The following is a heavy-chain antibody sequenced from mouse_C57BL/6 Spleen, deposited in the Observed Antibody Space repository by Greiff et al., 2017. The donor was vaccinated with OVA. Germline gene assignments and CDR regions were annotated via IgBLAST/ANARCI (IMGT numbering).Heavy chain of an antibody. J-gene: IGHJ3*01. CDR2: ISDGGSYT. CDR3: ATGTWFAY. V-gene: IGHV5-4*01. CDR1: GFTFSSYA. Sequence: EVQLVESGGGLVKPGGSLKLSCAASGFTFSSYAMSWVRQTPEKRLEWVATISDGGSYTYYPDNVKGRFTISRDNAKNNLYLQMSHLKSEDTAMYYCATGTWFAYWGQGTLVTVSA. D-gene: IGHD4-1*01.